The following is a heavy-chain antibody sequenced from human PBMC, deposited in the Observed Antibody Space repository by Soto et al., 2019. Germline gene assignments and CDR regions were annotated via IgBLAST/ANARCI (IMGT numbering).Heavy chain of an antibody. V-gene: IGHV4-39*01. CDR2: IYYSGST. J-gene: IGHJ4*02. D-gene: IGHD3-16*02. CDR3: ARLIRVYDYVWGSYRYTHFDY. Sequence: SETLSLTCTVSGGSISSSSYYWGWIRQPPGKGLEWIGSIYYSGSTYYNPSLKSRVTISVDTSKNQFSLKLSSVTAADTAVYYCARLIRVYDYVWGSYRYTHFDYWGQGTLVTVSS. CDR1: GGSISSSSYY.